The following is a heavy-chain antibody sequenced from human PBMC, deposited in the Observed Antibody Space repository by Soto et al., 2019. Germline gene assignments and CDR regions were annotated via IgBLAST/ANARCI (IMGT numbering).Heavy chain of an antibody. V-gene: IGHV3-30*18. CDR3: AKHRLGDMGTVTMPGTD. Sequence: VQLVESGRGVVQPGRSLRLSCEVSGLTFSTYGFHWVRQAPGKGLEWVAVSAYDARKTHYADSVRGRFTISRDNSNNTMYLQMNDLIADDTALCYCAKHRLGDMGTVTMPGTDWGQGTLVTVSS. CDR2: SAYDARKT. CDR1: GLTFSTYG. D-gene: IGHD4-17*01. J-gene: IGHJ4*02.